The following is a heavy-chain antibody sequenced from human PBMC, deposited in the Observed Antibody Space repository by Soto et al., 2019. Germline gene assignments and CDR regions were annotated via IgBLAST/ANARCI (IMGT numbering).Heavy chain of an antibody. CDR3: AKVTFHCSGGSCYPKYFDY. V-gene: IGHV3-23*01. CDR2: ISGSGGST. Sequence: VQLLESGGGLVQPGGSLRLSCAASGFTFSSYAMSWVRQAPGKGLEWVSAISGSGGSTYYADSVKGRFTISRDNSKNTLYLQMNSLRAEDTAVYYCAKVTFHCSGGSCYPKYFDYWGQGTLVTVSS. D-gene: IGHD2-15*01. J-gene: IGHJ4*02. CDR1: GFTFSSYA.